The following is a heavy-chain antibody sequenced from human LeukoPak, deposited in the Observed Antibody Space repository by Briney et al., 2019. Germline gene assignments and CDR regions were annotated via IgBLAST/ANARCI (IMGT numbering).Heavy chain of an antibody. V-gene: IGHV3-30*04. D-gene: IGHD5-18*01. Sequence: GGSLRLSCSASGFIFSTYVIHWVRQAPGKGLEWVTVIPKDGTREYYADSVMGRFTISRDNSKNTLFLQMNSLRDEDTAVYYCARQRWIQLWYFDYWGQGSQATVSS. CDR3: ARQRWIQLWYFDY. CDR2: IPKDGTRE. J-gene: IGHJ4*02. CDR1: GFIFSTYV.